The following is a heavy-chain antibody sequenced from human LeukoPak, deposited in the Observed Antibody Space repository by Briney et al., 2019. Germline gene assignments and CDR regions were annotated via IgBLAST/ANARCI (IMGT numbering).Heavy chain of an antibody. CDR2: INPSGGSA. CDR1: GYTFTSYY. D-gene: IGHD2-15*01. V-gene: IGHV1-46*01. CDR3: ARDVGHCSGGSCYSGFDAFHI. J-gene: IGHJ3*02. Sequence: GASVKVSCKASGYTFTSYYMHWVRQAPGQGLEWMGIINPSGGSASYAQKFQGRVTMTRDMSTSTVYMELSSLRSEDTAVYYCARDVGHCSGGSCYSGFDAFHIWGQGTMVTVSS.